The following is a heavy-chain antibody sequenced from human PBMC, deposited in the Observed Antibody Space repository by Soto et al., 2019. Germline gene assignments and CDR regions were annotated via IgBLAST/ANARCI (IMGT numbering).Heavy chain of an antibody. Sequence: QVQLVQSGAEEKKPGASVKVSCKASGYTFTSYAMHWVRQAPGQRLEWMGWINAGNGNTKYSQKFQGRVTITRDTAVSTAYMELSSLRSEDTAVYYCARGTVVTHFDFWGQGPLVTVSS. CDR2: INAGNGNT. J-gene: IGHJ4*02. V-gene: IGHV1-3*05. CDR3: ARGTVVTHFDF. D-gene: IGHD2-15*01. CDR1: GYTFTSYA.